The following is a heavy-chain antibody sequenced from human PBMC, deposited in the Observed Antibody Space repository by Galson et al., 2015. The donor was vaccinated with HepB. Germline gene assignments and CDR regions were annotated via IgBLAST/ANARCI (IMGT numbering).Heavy chain of an antibody. V-gene: IGHV3-7*01. CDR2: IKEDGNEK. J-gene: IGHJ6*02. Sequence: SLRLSCAASGFTFNMYWMTWVRQAPGKGLEWVANIKEDGNEKYYVDSVKGRFTISRDNANNSLYLQMSSLRAEDTALYYCARAGTTVIGVVSPNGMDVWGQGTTVTVSS. D-gene: IGHD3-3*01. CDR1: GFTFNMYW. CDR3: ARAGTTVIGVVSPNGMDV.